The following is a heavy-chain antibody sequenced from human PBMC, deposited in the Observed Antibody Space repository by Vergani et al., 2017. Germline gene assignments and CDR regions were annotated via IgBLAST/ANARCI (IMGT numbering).Heavy chain of an antibody. D-gene: IGHD3-16*01. CDR1: GFTLSNYD. CDR3: AKHFRGWGIDY. J-gene: IGHJ4*02. Sequence: QVQLVESGGGVVQRGGSLRLSCATSGFTLSNYDMQWIRQGPGKGLEFVSFIQFDGSNKYYADSVKGRLTLSRDFSKNTLYLQMNSLRTDDTATYYCAKHFRGWGIDYWGKGTQVIVSS. CDR2: IQFDGSNK. V-gene: IGHV3-30*02.